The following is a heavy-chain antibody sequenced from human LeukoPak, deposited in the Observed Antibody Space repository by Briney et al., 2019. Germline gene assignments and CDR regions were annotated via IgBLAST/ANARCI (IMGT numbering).Heavy chain of an antibody. V-gene: IGHV3-7*01. D-gene: IGHD6-19*01. J-gene: IGHJ4*02. Sequence: GGSLRPSCVASGFTFSSYWMCWARQAPGKGLEWVANIKEDGSEKHYVDSVKGRFTISRDNTKNSLYLQMNSLRAEDTAVYYCASGYSSGYWGQGALVTVSS. CDR1: GFTFSSYW. CDR2: IKEDGSEK. CDR3: ASGYSSGY.